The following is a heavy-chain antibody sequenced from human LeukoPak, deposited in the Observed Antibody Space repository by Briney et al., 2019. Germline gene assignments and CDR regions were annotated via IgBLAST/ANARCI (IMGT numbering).Heavy chain of an antibody. CDR1: GFTFSTYW. Sequence: PGGSLRLSCGASGFTFSTYWMSWVRQAPGKGPEWVANIKEDGSEKYYVDSVRGRFTISRDNAKNSLFLQMNSLRAEDTAVYYCARGGMRGYSGYGYFDYWGQGTLVTVSS. D-gene: IGHD5-12*01. CDR3: ARGGMRGYSGYGYFDY. J-gene: IGHJ4*02. V-gene: IGHV3-7*03. CDR2: IKEDGSEK.